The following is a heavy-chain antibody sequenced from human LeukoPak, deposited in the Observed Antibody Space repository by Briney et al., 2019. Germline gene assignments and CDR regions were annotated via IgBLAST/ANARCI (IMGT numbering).Heavy chain of an antibody. CDR1: GGSISSYY. J-gene: IGHJ4*02. Sequence: KASETLSLTCAVSGGSISSYYWSWIRQPPGKGLEWIAYIHYSGTTNYNPSLKSRVTISLDTSKNQFSLKLSSVTAADTAVYYCASTHSSGKSDYWGQGTLVTVSS. D-gene: IGHD3-10*01. V-gene: IGHV4-59*01. CDR3: ASTHSSGKSDY. CDR2: IHYSGTT.